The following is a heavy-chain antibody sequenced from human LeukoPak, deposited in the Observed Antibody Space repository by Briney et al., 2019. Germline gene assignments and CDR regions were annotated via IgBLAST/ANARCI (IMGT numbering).Heavy chain of an antibody. D-gene: IGHD4-17*01. Sequence: GGSLRLSCTASGFIFKDYYMNWVRQAPGKGLEWISSISGKTDKTFYGDSVKGRFTISRDNSKRTVYLQMDRLRGDDTALYYCAKGVTKFSFYFYGMDVWGHGTSVIVSS. CDR3: AKGVTKFSFYFYGMDV. CDR1: GFIFKDYY. CDR2: ISGKTDKT. J-gene: IGHJ6*02. V-gene: IGHV3-23*01.